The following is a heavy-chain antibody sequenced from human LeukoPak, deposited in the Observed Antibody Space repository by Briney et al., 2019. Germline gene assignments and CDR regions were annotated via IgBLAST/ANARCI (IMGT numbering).Heavy chain of an antibody. V-gene: IGHV4-59*01. CDR3: ARGVPAEDWFDP. D-gene: IGHD2-2*01. CDR2: IYYSGST. J-gene: IGHJ5*02. Sequence: SETLSLTCTVSGGSISSYYWSWIRQPPGKGLEWIGYIYYSGSTNYNPSLKSRVTISVDTSKNQFSLKLSSMTAADTAVYYCARGVPAEDWFDPWGQGTLVTVSS. CDR1: GGSISSYY.